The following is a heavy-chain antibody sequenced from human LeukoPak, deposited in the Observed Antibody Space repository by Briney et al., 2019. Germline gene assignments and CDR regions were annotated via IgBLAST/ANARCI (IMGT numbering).Heavy chain of an antibody. CDR1: GFTFRNFW. J-gene: IGHJ4*02. CDR3: AKGQIAARGYFDY. CDR2: IQEDGSGK. Sequence: GGSLRLSCAASGFTFRNFWMTWVRQAPGKGLEWVAMIQEDGSGKYYVDSVKGRFTISRDNSKNTLHLQMNSLRAEDTAVYYCAKGQIAARGYFDYWGQGTLVTVSS. V-gene: IGHV3-7*03. D-gene: IGHD6-6*01.